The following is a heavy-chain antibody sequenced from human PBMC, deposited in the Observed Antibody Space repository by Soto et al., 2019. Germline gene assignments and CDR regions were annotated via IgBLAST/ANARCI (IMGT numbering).Heavy chain of an antibody. Sequence: QVQLQESGPGLVKPSETLSLTCTVSGGSISSYYWSWIRQPPGKGLEWIGYIYYSGSTNYNPSLKSRVTISVDTSKNQFSLKLSSVTAADTAVYYCAVSLDIVVDHGCFDYWGQGTLVTVSS. CDR2: IYYSGST. CDR1: GGSISSYY. V-gene: IGHV4-59*08. CDR3: AVSLDIVVDHGCFDY. J-gene: IGHJ4*02. D-gene: IGHD2-15*01.